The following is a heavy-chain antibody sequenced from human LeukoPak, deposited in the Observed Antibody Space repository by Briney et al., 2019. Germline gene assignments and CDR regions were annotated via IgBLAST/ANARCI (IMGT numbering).Heavy chain of an antibody. D-gene: IGHD1-26*01. V-gene: IGHV1-2*02. CDR2: INPNSGGT. Sequence: ASVKVSCKASGYTFTGYYMHWVRQAPGQGLEWMGWINPNSGGTNYAQKFQGRVTMTWDTSISTAYMELSRLRSDDTAVYYCARSGSYGLWGDWFDPWGQGTLVTVSS. J-gene: IGHJ5*02. CDR1: GYTFTGYY. CDR3: ARSGSYGLWGDWFDP.